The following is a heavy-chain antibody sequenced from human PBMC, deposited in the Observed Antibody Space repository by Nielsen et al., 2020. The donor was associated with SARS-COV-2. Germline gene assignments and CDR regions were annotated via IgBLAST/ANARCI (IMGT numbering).Heavy chain of an antibody. CDR1: GFTFSSYA. Sequence: GSLRLSCAASGFTFSSYAMHWVRQSPGKGLEWIGEVSHSGSTNYNPSLKSRVTLSMDKSRRQFSLRLASVSAADTAVYFCARGHLVVVPSPILGLGPFFYSFYLDVWGKGTTVIVSS. D-gene: IGHD2-2*02. CDR3: ARGHLVVVPSPILGLGPFFYSFYLDV. J-gene: IGHJ6*03. CDR2: VSHSGST. V-gene: IGHV4-4*01.